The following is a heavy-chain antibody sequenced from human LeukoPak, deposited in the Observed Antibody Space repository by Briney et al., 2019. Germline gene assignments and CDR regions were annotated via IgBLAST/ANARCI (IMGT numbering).Heavy chain of an antibody. CDR2: ISYDGSNK. J-gene: IGHJ3*02. CDR3: AKASYCSGGSCYPGAFDI. Sequence: GRSLRLSCAASGFTFSSYGMHWVRQAPGKGLEWVAVISYDGSNKYYADSVKGRFTISRDNSKNTLYLQMNSLRAEDTAVYYCAKASYCSGGSCYPGAFDIWGQGTMVTVSS. V-gene: IGHV3-30*18. D-gene: IGHD2-15*01. CDR1: GFTFSSYG.